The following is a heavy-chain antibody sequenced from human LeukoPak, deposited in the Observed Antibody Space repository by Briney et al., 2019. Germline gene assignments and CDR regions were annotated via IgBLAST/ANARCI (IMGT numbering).Heavy chain of an antibody. CDR2: IYYSGST. V-gene: IGHV4-38-2*02. CDR3: ARRSGYDPLDV. D-gene: IGHD5-12*01. Sequence: SETLSLTCTVSGYSISSGYYWGWIRQPPGKGLEWIGSIYYSGSTYYNPSLKSRVTISVDTSKNQFSLKVNSVTAADTAVYYCARRSGYDPLDVWGKGTTVTISS. CDR1: GYSISSGYY. J-gene: IGHJ6*04.